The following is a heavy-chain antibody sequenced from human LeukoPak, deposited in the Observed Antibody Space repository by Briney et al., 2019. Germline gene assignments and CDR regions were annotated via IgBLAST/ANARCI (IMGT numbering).Heavy chain of an antibody. CDR2: ISWNSGSI. J-gene: IGHJ4*02. V-gene: IGHV3-9*01. D-gene: IGHD4-23*01. CDR3: AKETDYGGNSVRFDY. Sequence: GGSLRLSCAASGFTFDGYAMHWVRQAPGKGLEWVSGISWNSGSIGYADSVKGRFTISRDNAKNSLYLQMNSLTAEDTALYYCAKETDYGGNSVRFDYWGQGTLVTVSS. CDR1: GFTFDGYA.